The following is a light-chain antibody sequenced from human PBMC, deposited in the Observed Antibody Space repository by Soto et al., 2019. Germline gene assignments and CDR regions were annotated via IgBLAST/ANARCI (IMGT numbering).Light chain of an antibody. V-gene: IGKV1-27*01. Sequence: DIQMTQSPSSLSASVGDRVTITCLASQGIGNSLAWYQQKPGRVPNLLMYTASTLLSGVPSRFSGSGSGTDITLTISSLQPEDVATYYCQKYDSAPWKFGQGTKVEIK. CDR3: QKYDSAPWK. J-gene: IGKJ1*01. CDR2: TAS. CDR1: QGIGNS.